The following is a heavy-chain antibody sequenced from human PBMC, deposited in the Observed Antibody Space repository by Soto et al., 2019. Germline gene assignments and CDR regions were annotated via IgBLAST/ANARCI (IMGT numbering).Heavy chain of an antibody. J-gene: IGHJ4*02. CDR1: GYSFTSHW. Sequence: GESLKISCKGSGYSFTSHWIGWVRQMPGKGLEWMGIIYPGDSDTRYGSSFQGQVTISADKSINVAYLQWSSLKASDSAVYYCARKDSSGYHFDYWGPGTLVTVSS. CDR2: IYPGDSDT. D-gene: IGHD3-22*01. V-gene: IGHV5-51*01. CDR3: ARKDSSGYHFDY.